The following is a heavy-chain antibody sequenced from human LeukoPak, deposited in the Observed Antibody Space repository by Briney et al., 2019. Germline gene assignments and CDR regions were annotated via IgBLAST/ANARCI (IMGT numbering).Heavy chain of an antibody. CDR2: IKQDGSEK. CDR3: ARDGYGDYIDY. J-gene: IGHJ4*02. V-gene: IGHV3-7*01. Sequence: GGSLRLSCAASGFTFSSYWMSWVRQAPGKGLEWVANIKQDGSEKYYVDSVKGRFTITRDNAKNSLYLQMNSLRAEDTAVYYCARDGYGDYIDYWGQGTLVTVSS. D-gene: IGHD4-17*01. CDR1: GFTFSSYW.